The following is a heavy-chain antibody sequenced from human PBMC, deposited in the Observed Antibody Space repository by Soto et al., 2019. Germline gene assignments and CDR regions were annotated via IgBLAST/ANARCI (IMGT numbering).Heavy chain of an antibody. D-gene: IGHD2-15*01. CDR3: ARSQGGSSSLDIYYYYYYGMDV. V-gene: IGHV1-69*01. CDR1: GGTFSSYA. CDR2: IIPIFGTA. Sequence: QVQLVQSGAEVKKPGSSVNVSCKAPGGTFSSYAISWVRQAPGQGLEWMGGIIPIFGTANYAQKFQGRVTITADESTSTGYMGLSSLRSEDTAVYYCARSQGGSSSLDIYYYYYYGMDVWGQGTTVTVSS. J-gene: IGHJ6*02.